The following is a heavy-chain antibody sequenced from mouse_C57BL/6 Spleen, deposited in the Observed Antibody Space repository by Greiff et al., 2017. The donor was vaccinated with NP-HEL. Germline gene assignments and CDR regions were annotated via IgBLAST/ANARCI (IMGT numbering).Heavy chain of an antibody. V-gene: IGHV1-78*01. CDR3: ARPDSNYGYAMDY. J-gene: IGHJ4*01. D-gene: IGHD2-5*01. CDR1: GYTFTDHT. Sequence: VKLMESDAELVKPGASVKISCKVSGYTFTDHTIHWMKQRPEQGLEWIGYIYPRDGSTKYNEKFKGKATLTADKSSSTAYMQLNSLTSEDSAVYFCARPDSNYGYAMDYWGQGTSVTVSS. CDR2: IYPRDGST.